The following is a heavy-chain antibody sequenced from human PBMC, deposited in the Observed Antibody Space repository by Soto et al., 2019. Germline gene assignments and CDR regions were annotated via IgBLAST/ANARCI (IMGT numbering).Heavy chain of an antibody. J-gene: IGHJ4*02. CDR2: IHSGDSNA. Sequence: GESLKISCKGSEYSFSTYSIGWVLQMPWKGLEWMGNIHSGDSNARYSPSFQGQVTISVDKSISTAYLQWSSLKASDTALYYSATWRSSHWFDYWGQGTLVTVSS. CDR1: EYSFSTYS. CDR3: ATWRSSHWFDY. D-gene: IGHD2-2*01. V-gene: IGHV5-51*01.